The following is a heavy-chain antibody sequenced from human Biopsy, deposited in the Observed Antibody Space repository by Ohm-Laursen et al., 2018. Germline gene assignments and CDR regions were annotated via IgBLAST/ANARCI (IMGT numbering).Heavy chain of an antibody. CDR3: ARDDGFYARTSGMDV. CDR1: GFTFSDYY. J-gene: IGHJ6*02. D-gene: IGHD2-8*01. Sequence: GSLRLSCAPSGFTFSDYYMSWIRQAPGKGLEWVSYINSDASYIYYGVSVRGRFTISRDNAKNSVYLQMNSLRVEDTAVYYCARDDGFYARTSGMDVWGQGTTVTVSS. V-gene: IGHV3-11*04. CDR2: INSDASYI.